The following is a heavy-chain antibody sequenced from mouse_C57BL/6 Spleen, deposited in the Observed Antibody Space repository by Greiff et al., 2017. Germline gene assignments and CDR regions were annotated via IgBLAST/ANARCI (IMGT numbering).Heavy chain of an antibody. Sequence: EVQRVESGGGLVKPGGSLKLSCAASGFTFSSYAMSWVRQTPEKRLEWVATISDGGSYTYYPDNVKGRFTISRDNAKNNLYLQMSHLKSEDTAMYYCARDPSSTVVAKKDYFDYWGQGTTLPVSS. J-gene: IGHJ2*01. CDR1: GFTFSSYA. D-gene: IGHD1-1*01. CDR2: ISDGGSYT. V-gene: IGHV5-4*01. CDR3: ARDPSSTVVAKKDYFDY.